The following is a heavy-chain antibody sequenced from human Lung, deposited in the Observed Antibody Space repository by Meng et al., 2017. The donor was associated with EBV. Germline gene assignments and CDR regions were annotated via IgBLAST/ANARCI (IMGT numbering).Heavy chain of an antibody. J-gene: IGHJ4*02. CDR2: INPSTAHP. D-gene: IGHD5-24*01. CDR3: ARDEGGWLTAPDY. CDR1: GYSLRSYA. V-gene: IGHV7-4-1*02. Sequence: QVQLVHSGSELKKPGASVKVSCKASGYSLRSYAVNWLRQAPGRGLEWMGWINPSTAHPTYAQGFTGRFVFSLDTSVSTAYLQISSLKAEDTAVYYCARDEGGWLTAPDYWGQGTLVTVSS.